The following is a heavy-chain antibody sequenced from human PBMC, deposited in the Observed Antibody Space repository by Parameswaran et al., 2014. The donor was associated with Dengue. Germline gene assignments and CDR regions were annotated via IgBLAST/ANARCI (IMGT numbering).Heavy chain of an antibody. J-gene: IGHJ5*02. CDR2: IYPADSDT. V-gene: IGHV5-51*01. Sequence: VRQMPGKGLEWMGIIYPADSDTRYSPSFQGQVIISADRSISTAYLQWSSLKASDTAIYYCARLRTSSWYNWFDPWGQGTLVTVSS. D-gene: IGHD6-13*01. CDR3: ARLRTSSWYNWFDP.